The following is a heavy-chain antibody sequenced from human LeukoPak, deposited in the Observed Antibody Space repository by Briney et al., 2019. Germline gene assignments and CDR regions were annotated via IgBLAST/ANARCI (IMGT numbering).Heavy chain of an antibody. D-gene: IGHD2-21*01. CDR2: IYYSGST. Sequence: PSKTLSLTCTVSGGSVSSGDYNWSLIRQPPGKGLEWIGYIYYSGSTYYNPSLKSRVTISVDTSKNQFSLKLSSVTAADTAVYYCARVPAAYPYCGGDCYSTYFDYWGQGTLVTVSS. V-gene: IGHV4-30-4*08. CDR1: GGSVSSGDYN. CDR3: ARVPAAYPYCGGDCYSTYFDY. J-gene: IGHJ4*02.